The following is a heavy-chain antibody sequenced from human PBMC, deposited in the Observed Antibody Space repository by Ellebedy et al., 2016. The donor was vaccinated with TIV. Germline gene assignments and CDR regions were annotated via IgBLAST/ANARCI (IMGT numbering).Heavy chain of an antibody. D-gene: IGHD2-8*01. J-gene: IGHJ3*01. Sequence: AASVKVSCKVSGYTLTELTMHWVRQAPGKGLEWMGGFDPENGETIYAQKFQGRVTMTEDTYTDPAYMELSSLRSEDTAVYYWATDLRYCTNGVCCKRFDAFDVWGQGTMVTVSS. CDR3: ATDLRYCTNGVCCKRFDAFDV. CDR2: FDPENGET. CDR1: GYTLTELT. V-gene: IGHV1-24*01.